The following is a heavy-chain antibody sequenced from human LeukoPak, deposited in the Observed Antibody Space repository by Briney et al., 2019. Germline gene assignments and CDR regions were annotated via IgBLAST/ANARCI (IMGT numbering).Heavy chain of an antibody. V-gene: IGHV3-21*01. CDR3: ARTQLWFGELYFDY. J-gene: IGHJ4*02. CDR2: ISSSSSYI. CDR1: GFTFSSYS. Sequence: GGSLRLSCAASGFTFSSYSMNWVRQAPGKGLEWVSSISSSSSYIYYADSVKGRFTISRDNAKNSLYLQMNSLRAEDTAVYYCARTQLWFGELYFDYWGQGTLVTVSS. D-gene: IGHD3-10*01.